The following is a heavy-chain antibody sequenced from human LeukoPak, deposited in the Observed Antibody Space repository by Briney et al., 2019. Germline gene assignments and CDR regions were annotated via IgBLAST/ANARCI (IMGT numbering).Heavy chain of an antibody. Sequence: SGGSLRLSCAASGFTFSSYAMSWVSQAPGKWLEWVSAISGSGGSTYYADSVKGRFTISRDNSKNTLYLQMNSLRAGDTAVYYCAKDSGGVYWGQGTLVTVSS. V-gene: IGHV3-23*01. CDR1: GFTFSSYA. CDR3: AKDSGGVY. J-gene: IGHJ4*02. D-gene: IGHD3-16*01. CDR2: ISGSGGST.